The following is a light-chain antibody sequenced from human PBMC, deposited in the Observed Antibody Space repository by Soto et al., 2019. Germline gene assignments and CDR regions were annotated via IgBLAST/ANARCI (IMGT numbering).Light chain of an antibody. V-gene: IGLV2-8*01. J-gene: IGLJ3*02. CDR2: GVT. CDR1: SSDVGGYNY. CDR3: SSHAGINNVV. Sequence: QSVLTQPPSASGSPGQSVAISCTGTSSDVGGYNYVSWYQQHPGKAPKLMIYGVTKRPSGVPDRFSGSKSGNTASLTVSGLQAEDEADYYCSSHAGINNVVFGGGTKLTVL.